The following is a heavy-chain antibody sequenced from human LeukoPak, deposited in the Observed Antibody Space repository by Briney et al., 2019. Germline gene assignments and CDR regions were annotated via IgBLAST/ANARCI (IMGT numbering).Heavy chain of an antibody. Sequence: AASVKVSCEASGGTFSSYAISWVRQAPGQGLEWMGGIIPIFGTTKYAQKFQGRVTITADESTSTAYMELSSLRSEDTAMYYCARVVVVITNDISDIWGQGTMVIVSS. V-gene: IGHV1-69*13. CDR3: ARVVVVITNDISDI. J-gene: IGHJ3*02. CDR2: IIPIFGTT. D-gene: IGHD3-22*01. CDR1: GGTFSSYA.